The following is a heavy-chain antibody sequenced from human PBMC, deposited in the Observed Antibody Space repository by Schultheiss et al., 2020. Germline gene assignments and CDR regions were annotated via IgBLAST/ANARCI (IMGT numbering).Heavy chain of an antibody. J-gene: IGHJ5*02. CDR2: MNTNTANA. D-gene: IGHD3-10*01. V-gene: IGHV1-8*01. CDR1: GYTFTGYD. Sequence: ASVKVSCKASGYTFTGYDINWVRQATGQGLEWMGWMNTNTANAGYAQKLQGRVTMTTDTSTSTAYMELRSLRSDDTAVYYCARDQRVLWFGETIPWFDPWGQGTLVTVSS. CDR3: ARDQRVLWFGETIPWFDP.